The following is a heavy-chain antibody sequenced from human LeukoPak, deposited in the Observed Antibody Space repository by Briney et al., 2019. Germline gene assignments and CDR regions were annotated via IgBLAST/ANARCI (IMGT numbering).Heavy chain of an antibody. CDR2: ISGSGDST. D-gene: IGHD3-22*01. Sequence: GGSLRLSCAASGFTFSNFVMNWVRRAPGKGLEWVSAISGSGDSTYYADSVKGRFTISRDNAKNSLYLQMNSLRAEDTAVYYCARDSDSSGYCDYWGQGTLVTVSS. V-gene: IGHV3-23*01. CDR3: ARDSDSSGYCDY. CDR1: GFTFSNFV. J-gene: IGHJ4*02.